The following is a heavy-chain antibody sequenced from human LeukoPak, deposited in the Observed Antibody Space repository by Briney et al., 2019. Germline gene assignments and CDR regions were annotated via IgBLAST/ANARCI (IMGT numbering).Heavy chain of an antibody. J-gene: IGHJ4*02. CDR1: GGSISSYY. CDR3: GRYDSSNWYAVDY. D-gene: IGHD6-13*01. CDR2: IYYSGST. V-gene: IGHV4-59*01. Sequence: PSETLSLTCSVSGGSISSYYWTWIRQPPGKGLEWIGYIYYSGSTNYNPSLKSRVTISVDTSKNQFSLKLSSVTAADTAVYYCGRYDSSNWYAVDYWGQGTLVTVSS.